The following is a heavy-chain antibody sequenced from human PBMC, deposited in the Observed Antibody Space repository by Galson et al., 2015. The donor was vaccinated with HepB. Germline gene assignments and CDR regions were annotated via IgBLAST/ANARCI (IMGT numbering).Heavy chain of an antibody. V-gene: IGHV4-39*01. CDR3: ASIDYGDFAFGGLLY. CDR1: GGSISSSSYY. Sequence: ETLSLTCTVSGGSISSSSYYWGWIRQPPGKGLEWIGSIYYSGSTYYNPSLKSRVTISVDTSKNQFSLKLSSVTAADTAVYYCASIDYGDFAFGGLLYWGQGTLVTVSS. CDR2: IYYSGST. J-gene: IGHJ4*02. D-gene: IGHD4-17*01.